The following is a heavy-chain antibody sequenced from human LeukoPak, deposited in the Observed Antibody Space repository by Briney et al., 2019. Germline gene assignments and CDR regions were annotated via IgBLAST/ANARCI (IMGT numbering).Heavy chain of an antibody. CDR2: IHSSGDT. D-gene: IGHD5-12*01. J-gene: IGHJ6*02. CDR3: VRDPSGHGLDV. CDR1: GFTFSGYS. Sequence: GGSLRLSCAASGFTFSGYSMNWVRQAPGKGLDWVSAIHSSGDTYYAGSVKGRFTISRENAKNSLYLQMNSLRAGDTAVYYCVRDPSGHGLDVWGQGTTVTVSS. V-gene: IGHV3-13*01.